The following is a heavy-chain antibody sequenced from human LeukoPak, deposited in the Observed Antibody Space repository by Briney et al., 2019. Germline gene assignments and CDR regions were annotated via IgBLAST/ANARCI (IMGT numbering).Heavy chain of an antibody. Sequence: PSETLSLTCTVSGGSISSYYWSWIRQPPGKGLEWIGYIYTSGSTNYNPSLKSRVTISVDTSKNQFSLKLSSVTAADTAVYYCAKLLWFGDRLNWFDPWGQGTLVTVSS. CDR1: GGSISSYY. J-gene: IGHJ5*02. D-gene: IGHD3-10*01. CDR2: IYTSGST. CDR3: AKLLWFGDRLNWFDP. V-gene: IGHV4-4*09.